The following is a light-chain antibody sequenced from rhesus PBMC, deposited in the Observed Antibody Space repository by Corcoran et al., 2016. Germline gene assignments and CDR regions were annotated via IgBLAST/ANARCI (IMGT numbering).Light chain of an antibody. J-gene: IGKJ1*01. CDR3: QQSSNLWT. V-gene: IGKV3-24*04. CDR1: QSVGSY. Sequence: ETVVTQSPATLSLSPGERATLSCRASQSVGSYLAWYQQKPGQAPKVLIYGASSRATGIPERFSGRGSGTDFTLTISSLEPEDVGVYYCQQSSNLWTFGQGTKVEIK. CDR2: GAS.